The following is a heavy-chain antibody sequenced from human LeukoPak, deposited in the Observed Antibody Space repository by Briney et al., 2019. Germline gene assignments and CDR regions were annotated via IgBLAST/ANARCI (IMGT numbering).Heavy chain of an antibody. CDR3: ARRGRESLFTYYYMDV. Sequence: GASVKVSCKASGYTFTAYYMHWVRQAPGQGLEWLGWINPDGGGTNYAQKFQGRVTMTRDMSISTVYMELSRLRSDDTAVYYCARRGRESLFTYYYMDVWGKGTTVIVSS. D-gene: IGHD3-10*01. CDR1: GYTFTAYY. CDR2: INPDGGGT. V-gene: IGHV1-2*02. J-gene: IGHJ6*03.